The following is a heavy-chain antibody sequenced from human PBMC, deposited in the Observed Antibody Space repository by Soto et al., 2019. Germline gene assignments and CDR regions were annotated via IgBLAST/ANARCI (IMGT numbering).Heavy chain of an antibody. CDR3: AREGTYYDFPAYYFDY. D-gene: IGHD3-3*01. J-gene: IGHJ4*02. CDR2: IYSGGST. V-gene: IGHV3-66*01. Sequence: GGSLRLSCAASGFTVSSNYTSWVRQAPGKGLEWVSVIYSGGSTYYADSVKGRFTISRDNSKNTLYLRMNSLRAEDTAVYYCAREGTYYDFPAYYFDYWGQGTLVTVSS. CDR1: GFTVSSNY.